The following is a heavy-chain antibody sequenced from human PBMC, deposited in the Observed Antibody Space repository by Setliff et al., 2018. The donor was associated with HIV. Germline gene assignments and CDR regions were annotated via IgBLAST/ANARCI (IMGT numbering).Heavy chain of an antibody. V-gene: IGHV3-23*01. J-gene: IGHJ5*02. CDR1: GFTFSSYW. Sequence: PGGSLRLSCAASGFTFSSYWMHWVRQVPGKGLMWVSTINWNNETIAYADSVKGRYTISRDNSKNTLYLQMNSLRAEDTAAYYCAKADRGYGRNWFDPWGQGTLVTVSS. D-gene: IGHD4-17*01. CDR2: INWNNETI. CDR3: AKADRGYGRNWFDP.